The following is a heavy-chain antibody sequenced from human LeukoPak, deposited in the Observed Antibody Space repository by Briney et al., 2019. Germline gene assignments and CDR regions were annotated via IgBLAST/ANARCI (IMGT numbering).Heavy chain of an antibody. Sequence: SETLSLTCTVSGGPISSYYWSWIRQPPGKGLEWIGYIYYSGSTNYNPSLKSRVTISVDTSKNQFSLKLSSVTAADTAVYYCARAGAIATVTGMVFDYWGQGTLVTVSS. CDR2: IYYSGST. V-gene: IGHV4-59*01. D-gene: IGHD4-17*01. CDR3: ARAGAIATVTGMVFDY. CDR1: GGPISSYY. J-gene: IGHJ4*02.